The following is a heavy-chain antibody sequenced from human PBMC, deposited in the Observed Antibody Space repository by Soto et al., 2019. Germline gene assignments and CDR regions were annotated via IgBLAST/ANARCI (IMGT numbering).Heavy chain of an antibody. J-gene: IGHJ6*02. CDR2: IYYSGST. Sequence: PSEGLSLTCTGSGGSIRSYHWSWMRQPPGKGLEWIGYIYYSGSTNYNPSLKSRVTISVDTSKNQFSLKLSSVTAADTAVYYCAGFSTVNTTPYCYGMDVWGQGTSVIVSS. CDR3: AGFSTVNTTPYCYGMDV. V-gene: IGHV4-59*01. D-gene: IGHD1-1*01. CDR1: GGSIRSYH.